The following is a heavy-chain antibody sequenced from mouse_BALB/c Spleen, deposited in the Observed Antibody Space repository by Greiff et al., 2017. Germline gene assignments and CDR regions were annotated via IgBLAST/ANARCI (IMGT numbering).Heavy chain of an antibody. Sequence: EVMLVESGPSLVKPSQTLSLTCSVTGDSITSGYWNWIRKFPGNKLEYMGYISYSGSTYYNPSLKSRISITRDTSKNQYYLQLNSVTTEDTATYYCARYVYDYDPFAYWGQGTLVTVSA. J-gene: IGHJ3*01. V-gene: IGHV3-8*02. CDR1: GDSITSGY. D-gene: IGHD2-4*01. CDR2: ISYSGST. CDR3: ARYVYDYDPFAY.